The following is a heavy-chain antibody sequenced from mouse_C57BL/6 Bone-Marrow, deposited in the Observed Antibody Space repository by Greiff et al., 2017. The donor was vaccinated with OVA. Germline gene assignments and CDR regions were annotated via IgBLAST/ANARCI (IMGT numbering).Heavy chain of an antibody. CDR3: TRRGKDY. CDR1: GYTFTDYE. CDR2: IDPETGGT. J-gene: IGHJ2*01. Sequence: VQLQESGAELVRPGASVTLSCKASGYTFTDYEMHWVKQTPVHGLEWIGAIDPETGGTAYNQKFKGKAILTADKSSSTAYMELRSLTSEDSAVYYWTRRGKDYWGQGTTLTVSS. V-gene: IGHV1-15*01.